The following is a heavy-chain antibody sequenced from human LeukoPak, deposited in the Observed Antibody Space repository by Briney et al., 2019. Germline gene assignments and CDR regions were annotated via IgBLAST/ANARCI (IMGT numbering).Heavy chain of an antibody. J-gene: IGHJ4*02. CDR2: INPNTGGA. CDR3: ARDRHNWNSNMFDY. D-gene: IGHD1-20*01. CDR1: GYTFTDYY. Sequence: APVKVSCKASGYTFTDYYIHWVRQAPGQGLEWMGWINPNTGGAHYAQKFQGRVTMTRDTSISTAYMEVSRLRSDDTAVFYCARDRHNWNSNMFDYWGQGTLVTVSS. V-gene: IGHV1-2*02.